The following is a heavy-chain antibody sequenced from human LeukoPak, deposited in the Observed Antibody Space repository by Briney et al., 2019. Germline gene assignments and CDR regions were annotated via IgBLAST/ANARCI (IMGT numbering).Heavy chain of an antibody. J-gene: IGHJ6*02. CDR2: INHSGST. CDR1: GGSISSSSYY. V-gene: IGHV4-39*07. CDR3: ARDNWNYGSSMDV. Sequence: SETLSLTCTVSGGSISSSSYYWGWIRQPPGKGLEWIGEINHSGSTNYNPSLKSRVTISVDTSKNQFSLKLSSVTAADTAVYYCARDNWNYGSSMDVWGQGTTVTVSS. D-gene: IGHD1-7*01.